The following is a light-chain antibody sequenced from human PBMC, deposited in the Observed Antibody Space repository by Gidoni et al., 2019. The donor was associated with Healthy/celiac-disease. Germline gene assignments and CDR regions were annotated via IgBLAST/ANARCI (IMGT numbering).Light chain of an antibody. Sequence: SYERTQPLSVSVALGQTARLTRGGNNIGRKKVHWYQQKPGQGPVLVIYRDSNRPSGIPERFSGSNSGNTATLTISRAQAGDVADYYCQVWDSSTVVFGGGTKLTVL. V-gene: IGLV3-9*01. CDR2: RDS. J-gene: IGLJ2*01. CDR1: NIGRKK. CDR3: QVWDSSTVV.